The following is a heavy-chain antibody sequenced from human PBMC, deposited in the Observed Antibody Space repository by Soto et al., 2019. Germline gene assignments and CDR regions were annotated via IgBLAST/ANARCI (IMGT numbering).Heavy chain of an antibody. CDR3: ARQEVGSGWFYYYYGMDV. J-gene: IGHJ6*02. D-gene: IGHD6-19*01. Sequence: ASVKVSCKASGYTFTSYYMHWVRQAPGQGLEWMGIINPSGSSTSYAQKFQGRVTMTRDTSTSTVYMELSSLRSEDTAVYYCARQEVGSGWFYYYYGMDVWGQGTTVTVSS. V-gene: IGHV1-46*01. CDR2: INPSGSST. CDR1: GYTFTSYY.